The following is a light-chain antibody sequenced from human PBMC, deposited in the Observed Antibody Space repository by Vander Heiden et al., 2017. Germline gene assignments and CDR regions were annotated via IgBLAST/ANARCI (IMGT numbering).Light chain of an antibody. CDR1: QDISNY. V-gene: IGKV1-33*01. Sequence: DIHMTQSPSSLSASVGDRVTITCQASQDISNYLNWYQQKPGKAPKLLIYDASNLETGVPSRFSGSGSGTDFTFTISSLQPEDVATYYCQQDYNLPYTFGPGTKVEIK. J-gene: IGKJ2*01. CDR2: DAS. CDR3: QQDYNLPYT.